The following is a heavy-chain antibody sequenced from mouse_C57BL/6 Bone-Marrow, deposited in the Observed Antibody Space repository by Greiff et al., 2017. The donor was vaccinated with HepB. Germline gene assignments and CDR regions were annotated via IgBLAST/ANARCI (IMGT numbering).Heavy chain of an antibody. CDR3: APWFAY. Sequence: EVQLQQSGPVLVQPGASVKMSCKASGYTFTDYYVHWVKQSHGKSLEWIGVINPYNGGTSYNQKFKGKATLTVDKYSSTAYIELNSLTAEDSAVYYCAPWFAYWGQGTLVTVSA. V-gene: IGHV1-19*01. CDR1: GYTFTDYY. CDR2: INPYNGGT. J-gene: IGHJ3*01.